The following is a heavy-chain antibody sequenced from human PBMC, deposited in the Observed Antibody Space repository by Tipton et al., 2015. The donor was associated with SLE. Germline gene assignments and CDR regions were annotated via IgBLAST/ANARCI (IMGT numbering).Heavy chain of an antibody. CDR2: MYYSGSA. J-gene: IGHJ6*03. CDR1: GDSISSYY. D-gene: IGHD3-10*01. Sequence: TLSLTCTVSGDSISSYYWSWIRQPPGKGLEWIGYMYYSGSANYNPSLKSRVTISVDTSKNQFSLKLGSVTAADMAVYYCARGFSMVRSYMDVWGKGTTVTVSS. V-gene: IGHV4-59*01. CDR3: ARGFSMVRSYMDV.